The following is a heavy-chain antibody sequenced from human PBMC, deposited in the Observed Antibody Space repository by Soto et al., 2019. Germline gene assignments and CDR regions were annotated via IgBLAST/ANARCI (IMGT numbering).Heavy chain of an antibody. CDR2: IYSGGST. V-gene: IGHV3-66*01. J-gene: IGHJ5*02. CDR1: GFTVSSNY. CDR3: ARDLPYIYDYIWGSYRFTPNWFDP. D-gene: IGHD3-16*02. Sequence: EVQLVESGGGLVQPGGSLRLSCAASGFTVSSNYMSWVRQAPGKGLEWVSVIYSGGSTYYADSVKGRFTISRDNSKNTLYLQMNSLRAEDTAVYYCARDLPYIYDYIWGSYRFTPNWFDPWGQGTLVIVSS.